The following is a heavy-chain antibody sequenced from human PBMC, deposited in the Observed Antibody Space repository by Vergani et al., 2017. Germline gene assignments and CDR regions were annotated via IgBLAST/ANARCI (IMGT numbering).Heavy chain of an antibody. D-gene: IGHD3-9*01. CDR1: GGSISSGSYY. CDR2: IYTSGST. V-gene: IGHV4-61*02. CDR3: AKTYYDILTGYPLPFDI. Sequence: QVQLQESGPGLVKPSQTLSLTCTVSGGSISSGSYYWSWIRQPAGKGLEWIGRIYTSGSTNYNPSLKSRVTISVDTSKNPFSLKLSSVTAADTAVYYCAKTYYDILTGYPLPFDIWGQGTMVTVSS. J-gene: IGHJ3*02.